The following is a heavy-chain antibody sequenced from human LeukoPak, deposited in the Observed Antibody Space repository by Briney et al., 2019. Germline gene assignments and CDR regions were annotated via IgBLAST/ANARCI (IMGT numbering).Heavy chain of an antibody. V-gene: IGHV3-21*01. Sequence: GRSLRLSCAASGFTFSSYAMHWVRQAPGKGLEWVSSISSSSSYIYYADSVKGRFTISRDNAKNSLYLQMNSLRAEDTAVYYCALKAVAGPWGYWGQGTLVTVSS. J-gene: IGHJ4*02. D-gene: IGHD6-19*01. CDR1: GFTFSSYA. CDR3: ALKAVAGPWGY. CDR2: ISSSSSYI.